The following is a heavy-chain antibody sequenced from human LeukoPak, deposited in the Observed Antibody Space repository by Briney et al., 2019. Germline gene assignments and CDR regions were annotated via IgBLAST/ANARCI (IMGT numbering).Heavy chain of an antibody. CDR3: ARGMVRGVIVDY. CDR1: GGSISSGSYY. J-gene: IGHJ4*02. CDR2: IYHSGGT. V-gene: IGHV4-39*07. Sequence: PSETLSLTCTVSGGSISSGSYYWGWIRQPPGKGLEWIGSIYHSGGTYYNLSLKSRVTISVDTSKNQFSLKLSSVTAADTAVYYCARGMVRGVIVDYWGQGTLVTVSS. D-gene: IGHD3-10*01.